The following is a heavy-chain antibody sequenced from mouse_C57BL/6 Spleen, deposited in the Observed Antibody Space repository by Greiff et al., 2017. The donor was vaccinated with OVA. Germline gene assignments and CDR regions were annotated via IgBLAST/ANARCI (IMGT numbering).Heavy chain of an antibody. Sequence: VQLQQSGPVLVKPGASVKMSCKASGYTFTDYYMNWVKQSHGKSLEWIGVINPYNGGTSYNQKFKGKATLTVDKSSSTAYMELNSLTSEDSAVYYCARRGPYYAMDYWGQGTSVTVSS. J-gene: IGHJ4*01. V-gene: IGHV1-19*01. CDR1: GYTFTDYY. D-gene: IGHD3-3*01. CDR3: ARRGPYYAMDY. CDR2: INPYNGGT.